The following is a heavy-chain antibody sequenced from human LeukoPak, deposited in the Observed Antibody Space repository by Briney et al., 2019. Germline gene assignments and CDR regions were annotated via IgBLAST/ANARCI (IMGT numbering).Heavy chain of an antibody. CDR1: GYTFTYRY. Sequence: SVKVSCKASGYTFTYRYLHWVRQAPGQALEWVGWITPFNGNTNYAQKFQDRVTITRDRSMSTAYMELSSLRSEDTAMYYCASGYCSSTSCYHWFDPWGQGTLVTVSS. CDR3: ASGYCSSTSCYHWFDP. J-gene: IGHJ5*02. D-gene: IGHD2-2*03. CDR2: ITPFNGNT. V-gene: IGHV1-45*02.